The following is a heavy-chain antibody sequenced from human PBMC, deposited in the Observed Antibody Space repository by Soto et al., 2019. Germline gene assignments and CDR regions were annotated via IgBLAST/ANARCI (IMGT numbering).Heavy chain of an antibody. J-gene: IGHJ4*02. CDR1: GFTFSSYA. Sequence: GGSLRLSCAASGFTFSSYAMHWVRQAPGKGLEWVAVISYDGSNKYYADSVKGRFTISRDNSKNTLYLQMNSLRAEDTAVYYCARDPAQLRYFDAMMFPDYWGQGTLVTVSS. CDR3: ARDPAQLRYFDAMMFPDY. CDR2: ISYDGSNK. D-gene: IGHD3-9*01. V-gene: IGHV3-30-3*01.